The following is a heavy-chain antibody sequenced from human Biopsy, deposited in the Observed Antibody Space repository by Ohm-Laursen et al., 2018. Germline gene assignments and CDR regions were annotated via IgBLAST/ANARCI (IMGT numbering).Heavy chain of an antibody. CDR1: GGSFTGHY. Sequence: GTLSLTCSVSGGSFTGHYWSWIRQPPGKGLEWIGHISYTGYTSYNASLRSRVTISVDTSRNHFSLRLSSLTAADTAVYYCARGSNDFGGLYFPRWGQGTLLTVSS. CDR3: ARGSNDFGGLYFPR. V-gene: IGHV4-59*11. D-gene: IGHD4-23*01. CDR2: ISYTGYT. J-gene: IGHJ4*02.